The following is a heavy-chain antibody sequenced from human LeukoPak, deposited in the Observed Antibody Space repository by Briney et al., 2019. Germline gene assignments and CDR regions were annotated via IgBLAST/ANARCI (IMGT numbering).Heavy chain of an antibody. CDR2: ISWNSGSA. Sequence: PGRSLRLSCAASGFTFDDYAMHWVRQAPGKGLEWVSGISWNSGSAGYADSVKGRFTISRDNAKNSLYLQMNSLRADDTALYYCAKDSRRWELPDYWGQGTLVTVSS. CDR1: GFTFDDYA. CDR3: AKDSRRWELPDY. J-gene: IGHJ4*02. D-gene: IGHD1-26*01. V-gene: IGHV3-9*01.